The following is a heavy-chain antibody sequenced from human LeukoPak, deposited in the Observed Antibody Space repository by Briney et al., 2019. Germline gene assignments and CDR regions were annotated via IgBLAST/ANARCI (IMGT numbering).Heavy chain of an antibody. J-gene: IGHJ5*02. CDR2: IYTSGST. Sequence: SETLSLTCTVSGGSISSYYWSWIRQPAGKGLEWIGRIYTSGSTNYNPSLKSRVTMSVDTSKNQFSLKLSSVTAADTAVYYCARDYRGYSYGPNWFDPWGQRTLVTVSS. V-gene: IGHV4-4*07. CDR3: ARDYRGYSYGPNWFDP. CDR1: GGSISSYY. D-gene: IGHD5-18*01.